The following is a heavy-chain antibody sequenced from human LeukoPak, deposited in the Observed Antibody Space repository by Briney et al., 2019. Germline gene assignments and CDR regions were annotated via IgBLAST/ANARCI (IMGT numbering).Heavy chain of an antibody. J-gene: IGHJ4*02. CDR3: ARDGSGGEGFDY. CDR1: GGSISSYY. CDR2: IYYSGST. Sequence: SETPSLTCTVSGGSISSYYWSWIRQPPGKGLEWIGSIYYSGSTYYNPSLKSRVTISVDTSKNQFSLKLSSVTAADTAVYYCARDGSGGEGFDYWGQGTLVTVSS. D-gene: IGHD3-10*01. V-gene: IGHV4-39*01.